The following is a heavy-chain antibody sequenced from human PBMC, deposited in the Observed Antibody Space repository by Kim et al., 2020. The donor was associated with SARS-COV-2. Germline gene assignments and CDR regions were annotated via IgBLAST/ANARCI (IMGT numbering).Heavy chain of an antibody. D-gene: IGHD2-15*01. V-gene: IGHV4-31*02. Sequence: PSLRSRVTMSVGTSKNQFSLKLRAVTAADTAVYYCATLNCSSTSCFYYFDFWGQGTLVTVSS. J-gene: IGHJ4*02. CDR3: ATLNCSSTSCFYYFDF.